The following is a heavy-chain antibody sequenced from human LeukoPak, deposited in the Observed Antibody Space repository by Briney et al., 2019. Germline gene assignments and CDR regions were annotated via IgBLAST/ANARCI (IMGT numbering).Heavy chain of an antibody. J-gene: IGHJ4*02. D-gene: IGHD3-22*01. CDR2: IYTSGST. CDR1: GGSISSGSYY. Sequence: PSQTLSLTCTVSGGSISSGSYYWSWIRQPAGKGLEWIGRIYTSGSTNYNPSLKSRVTISVDTSKNQFSLKLSSVTAADTAVYYCARDREYYDSSGCSDYWGQGTLVTVSS. CDR3: ARDREYYDSSGCSDY. V-gene: IGHV4-61*02.